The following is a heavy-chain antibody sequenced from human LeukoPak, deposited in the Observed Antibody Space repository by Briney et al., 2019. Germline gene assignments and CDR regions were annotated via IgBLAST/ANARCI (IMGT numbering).Heavy chain of an antibody. J-gene: IGHJ4*02. CDR1: GGSISSSSYY. Sequence: PSETLSLTCTVSGGSISSSSYYWGWIRQPPGKGLEWIGSIYYSGSTYYNPSLKSRVTISVDTSKNQFSLKLSSVTAADMAVYYCARLIVAAPAMDYWGQGTLVTVSS. V-gene: IGHV4-39*01. D-gene: IGHD5-12*01. CDR2: IYYSGST. CDR3: ARLIVAAPAMDY.